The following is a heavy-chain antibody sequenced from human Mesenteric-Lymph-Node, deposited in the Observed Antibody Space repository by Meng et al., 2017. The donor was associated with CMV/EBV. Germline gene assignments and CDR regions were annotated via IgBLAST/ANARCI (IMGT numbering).Heavy chain of an antibody. Sequence: ASVKVSCKASGNTFTRYYMHWVRQAPGQGLEWMGGIIPIFGTANYAQKFQGRVTMTRNTSISTAYMELSSLRSEDTAVYYCASGGYCSSTSCENYGMDVWGQGTTVTVSS. CDR2: IIPIFGTA. D-gene: IGHD2-2*01. V-gene: IGHV1-8*01. J-gene: IGHJ6*02. CDR1: GNTFTRYY. CDR3: ASGGYCSSTSCENYGMDV.